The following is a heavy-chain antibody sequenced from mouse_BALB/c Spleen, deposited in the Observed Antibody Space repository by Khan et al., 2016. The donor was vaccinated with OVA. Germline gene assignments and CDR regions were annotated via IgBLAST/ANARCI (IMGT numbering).Heavy chain of an antibody. CDR2: ISSGGHFT. D-gene: IGHD1-2*01. CDR1: GFTFSNYG. J-gene: IGHJ4*01. Sequence: EVELVESGGDLVKPGGSLKLSCAASGFTFSNYGMSWVRQTPDKRLEWVATISSGGHFTYYPDSVKGRFTISRDNAKITLYLQMNSLKSEDTAMYYCARGITTAKGDYCTMDYWGQGTSVTVS. CDR3: ARGITTAKGDYCTMDY. V-gene: IGHV5-6*01.